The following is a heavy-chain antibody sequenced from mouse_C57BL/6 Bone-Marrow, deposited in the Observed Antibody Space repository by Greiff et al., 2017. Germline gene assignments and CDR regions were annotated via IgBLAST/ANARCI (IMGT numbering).Heavy chain of an antibody. CDR2: IYPGDGDT. Sequence: QVQLQQSGPELVKPGASVKISCKASGYAFSSSWMNWVKQRPGKGLEWIGRIYPGDGDTNYNGKFKGKATLTAAKSSSTAYMQLSSLTSEDSAVCFSARSTLYYGSSYGYWGQGTTLTVSS. V-gene: IGHV1-82*01. CDR3: ARSTLYYGSSYGY. D-gene: IGHD1-1*01. CDR1: GYAFSSSW. J-gene: IGHJ2*01.